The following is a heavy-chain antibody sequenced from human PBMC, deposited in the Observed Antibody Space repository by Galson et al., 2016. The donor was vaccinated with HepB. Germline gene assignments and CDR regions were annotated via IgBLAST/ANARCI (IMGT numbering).Heavy chain of an antibody. J-gene: IGHJ4*02. CDR3: ARVYGYDCWPFDY. Sequence: SLRLSCAASGFTFSSYSMNWVRQAPGKGLEWVSSISSSSSYRYYADSVKGRFTISRDNAKNSLYLQMNSLRVEDTAVYYCARVYGYDCWPFDYWGQGTLVTVSA. D-gene: IGHD3-3*01. CDR1: GFTFSSYS. V-gene: IGHV3-21*01. CDR2: ISSSSSYR.